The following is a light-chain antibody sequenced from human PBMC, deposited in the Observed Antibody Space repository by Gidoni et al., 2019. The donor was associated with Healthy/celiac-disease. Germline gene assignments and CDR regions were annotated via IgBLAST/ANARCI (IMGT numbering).Light chain of an antibody. Sequence: IVLTQSPATLSLSPGERATLSCRASQSVSSSLAWYQQKPGQAPRLLIYDASNRATGIPARFSGSGSGTDFTLTISSLEPEDFAVYYCQQRSNWPSFGPGTKVDIK. V-gene: IGKV3-11*01. CDR1: QSVSSS. J-gene: IGKJ3*01. CDR2: DAS. CDR3: QQRSNWPS.